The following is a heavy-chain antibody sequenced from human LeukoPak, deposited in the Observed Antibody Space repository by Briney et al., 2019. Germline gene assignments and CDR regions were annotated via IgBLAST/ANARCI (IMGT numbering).Heavy chain of an antibody. CDR3: ARAAVGGYYDSSGYYPDY. V-gene: IGHV1-2*06. CDR2: INPNSGGT. Sequence: GASVKVSCKASGYTFTGYYMHWVRQAPGQGLEWMGRINPNSGGTNYAQKFQGRVTMTRDTSISTAYMELSRLRSDDTAVYYCARAAVGGYYDSSGYYPDYRGQGTLVTVSS. J-gene: IGHJ4*02. D-gene: IGHD3-22*01. CDR1: GYTFTGYY.